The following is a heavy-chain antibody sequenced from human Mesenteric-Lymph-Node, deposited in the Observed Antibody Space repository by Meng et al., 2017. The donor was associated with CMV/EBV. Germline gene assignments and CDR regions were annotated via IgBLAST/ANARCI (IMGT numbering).Heavy chain of an antibody. V-gene: IGHV1-2*02. J-gene: IGHJ4*02. Sequence: ASVKVSCKASGGTFNKYTINWVRQAPGQGLEWVGWINPNSGGTKFAQNFQGRVIMTSNTSTRTAYMELSRLTFDDTAVYYCTRGVFGVVDFDYWGQGTLVTVSS. D-gene: IGHD3-3*01. CDR1: GGTFNKYT. CDR2: INPNSGGT. CDR3: TRGVFGVVDFDY.